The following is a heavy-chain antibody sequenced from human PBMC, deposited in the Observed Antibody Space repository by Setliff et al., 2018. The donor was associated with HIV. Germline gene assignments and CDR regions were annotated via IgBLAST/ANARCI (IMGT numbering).Heavy chain of an antibody. J-gene: IGHJ4*02. V-gene: IGHV3-66*02. Sequence: GGSLRLSCAASGFTVSSNYMSWVRQAPGKGLEWVSVIYSGGSTYYADSVKGRFTISRDNSKNTLYLQMNSLRVEDTAVYYCARPGVYGSGEGYFDYWGQGTLVTVSS. CDR2: IYSGGST. CDR1: GFTVSSNY. D-gene: IGHD3-10*01. CDR3: ARPGVYGSGEGYFDY.